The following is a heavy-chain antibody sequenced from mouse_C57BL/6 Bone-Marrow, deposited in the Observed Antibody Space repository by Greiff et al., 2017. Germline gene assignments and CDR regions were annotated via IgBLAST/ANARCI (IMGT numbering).Heavy chain of an antibody. CDR3: ARETTVVALDY. D-gene: IGHD1-1*01. V-gene: IGHV1-50*01. CDR2: IDPSDSYT. Sequence: VQLKQPGAELVKPGASVKLSCKASGYTFTSYWMQWVKQRPGQGLEWIGEIDPSDSYTNYNQKFKGKATLTVDTSSSTAYMQLSSLTSEDSAVYYCARETTVVALDYWGQGTTLTVSS. J-gene: IGHJ2*01. CDR1: GYTFTSYW.